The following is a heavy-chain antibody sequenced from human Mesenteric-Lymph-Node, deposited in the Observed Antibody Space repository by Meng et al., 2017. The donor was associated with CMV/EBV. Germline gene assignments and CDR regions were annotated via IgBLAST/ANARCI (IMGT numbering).Heavy chain of an antibody. Sequence: ASVKVSCKASGYTFSGYYVHWVRQAPGQGLEWMGRINSNSGGTYYAQSFQGRVTMTRDTSISTVYMELGGLRSDDTATYYCVSLVTLRQGISYWGQGTTVTVSS. CDR1: GYTFSGYY. CDR3: VSLVTLRQGISY. J-gene: IGHJ6*02. CDR2: INSNSGGT. V-gene: IGHV1-2*06. D-gene: IGHD6-13*01.